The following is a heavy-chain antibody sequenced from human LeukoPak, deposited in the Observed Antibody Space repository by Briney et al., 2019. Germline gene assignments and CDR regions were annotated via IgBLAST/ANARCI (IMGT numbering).Heavy chain of an antibody. CDR2: IYSGGST. D-gene: IGHD5-18*01. CDR3: AKDGGVYTAMVID. Sequence: GGVLRLCCAASGFTVSSNYMSWVRQAAGKGLEWVSVIYSGGSTYYADSVKGRFTISRDNSKNTLYLQMNSLRAEDTAVYYCAKDGGVYTAMVIDWGQGTLVTVSS. CDR1: GFTVSSNY. J-gene: IGHJ4*02. V-gene: IGHV3-53*01.